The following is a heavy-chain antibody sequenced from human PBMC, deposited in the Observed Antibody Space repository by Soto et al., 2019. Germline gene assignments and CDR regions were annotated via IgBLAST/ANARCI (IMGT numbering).Heavy chain of an antibody. Sequence: QVQLVQSGAEAKKPGASVKVSCKVSGYTLTELSMHWVRQAPGKGLEWMGGFDPEDGETIYAQKFQGRVTMTEDTSTDTAYMELSSLRSEDTAVYYCATVLDRPIAVAGSFDYWGQGTLVTVSS. J-gene: IGHJ4*02. CDR3: ATVLDRPIAVAGSFDY. CDR2: FDPEDGET. CDR1: GYTLTELS. V-gene: IGHV1-24*01. D-gene: IGHD6-19*01.